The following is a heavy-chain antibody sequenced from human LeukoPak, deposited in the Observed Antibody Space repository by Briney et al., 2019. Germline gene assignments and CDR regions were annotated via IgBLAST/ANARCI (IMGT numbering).Heavy chain of an antibody. Sequence: GGSLRLSCAASGLTFSSYGMHWVRQAPGKGLEWVAAISYDGSNKYYADSVKGRFTISRDNSKNTLYLQMNSLRAEDTAVYYCAKDKYSDYDSSGYEPAPFDYWGQGTLVTVSS. D-gene: IGHD3-22*01. CDR3: AKDKYSDYDSSGYEPAPFDY. CDR1: GLTFSSYG. J-gene: IGHJ4*02. CDR2: ISYDGSNK. V-gene: IGHV3-30*18.